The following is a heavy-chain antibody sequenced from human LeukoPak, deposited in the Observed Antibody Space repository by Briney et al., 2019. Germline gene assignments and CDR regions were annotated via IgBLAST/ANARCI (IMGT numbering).Heavy chain of an antibody. CDR2: ISGSGGST. J-gene: IGHJ4*02. CDR3: SKDIDLTYYFDY. CDR1: GFTFSSYA. V-gene: IGHV3-23*01. Sequence: GGSLRLSCAASGFTFSSYAMSWVRQAPGKGLEWVSAISGSGGSTYYADSVKGRFTISRDNSKNTLYLQMNSLRAEDTAVYYCSKDIDLTYYFDYWGQGTLVTVSS. D-gene: IGHD3-16*01.